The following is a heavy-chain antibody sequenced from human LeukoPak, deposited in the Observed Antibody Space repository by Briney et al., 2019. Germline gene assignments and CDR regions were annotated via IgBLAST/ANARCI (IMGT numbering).Heavy chain of an antibody. Sequence: GRSLLLSCGVSGFTFSSYGMHWVRQAPGKGLECVAAISHDGSSKFYADSVKGRFTISRDNSKNTLYLQMDSLRPEDTAVYYCAKPRPTFRFFDWLSPTSFDYWGQGTLVTVSS. J-gene: IGHJ4*02. V-gene: IGHV3-30*18. D-gene: IGHD3-9*01. CDR1: GFTFSSYG. CDR3: AKPRPTFRFFDWLSPTSFDY. CDR2: ISHDGSSK.